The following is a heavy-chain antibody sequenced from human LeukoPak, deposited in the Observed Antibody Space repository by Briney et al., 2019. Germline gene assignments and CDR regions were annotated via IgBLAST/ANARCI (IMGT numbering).Heavy chain of an antibody. D-gene: IGHD5-24*01. Sequence: LSGGSLRLSCAASGFTFSTYAMSWVRQAPGKGLEWVSGISGSGNSAYYADSVKGRFTISRDNSKNTLYLQMNSLRAEDTAVYYCAKSGYNRFDYWGQGTLVTVSS. CDR2: ISGSGNSA. J-gene: IGHJ4*02. CDR3: AKSGYNRFDY. V-gene: IGHV3-23*01. CDR1: GFTFSTYA.